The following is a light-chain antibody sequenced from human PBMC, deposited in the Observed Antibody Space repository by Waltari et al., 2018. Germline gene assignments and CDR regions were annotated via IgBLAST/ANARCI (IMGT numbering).Light chain of an antibody. CDR3: SSYTSSSTYIV. J-gene: IGLJ3*02. V-gene: IGLV2-14*01. CDR1: SSDIGSYDF. Sequence: QSALTQPASVSGSPGQSITISCTGTSSDIGSYDFVSWYQQHPGKAPKLMMYDVFKWPSGFSGPFSGSKSGNTASLTISGLQADDEADYYCSSYTSSSTYIVFGGGTKLTVL. CDR2: DVF.